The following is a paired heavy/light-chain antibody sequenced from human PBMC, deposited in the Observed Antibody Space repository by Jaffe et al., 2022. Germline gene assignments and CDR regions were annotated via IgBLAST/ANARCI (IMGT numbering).Light chain of an antibody. CDR2: GAS. Sequence: EIVMTQSPATLSVSPGERATLSCRASQSVSSNLAWYQQKPGQPPRLLIYGASTRATGIPARFSGSGSGTDFTLTISSLQSEDFAVYYCQQYNNWPPWTFGQGTKVEIK. J-gene: IGKJ1*01. CDR3: QQYNNWPPWT. V-gene: IGKV3-15*01. CDR1: QSVSSN.
Heavy chain of an antibody. CDR2: LRFDGSNK. V-gene: IGHV3-30*02. CDR3: APLSGFGELSFDY. Sequence: QVQLVESGGGVVQPGGSLRLSCAVSGFTFSSYGMHWVRQAPGKGLEWVASLRFDGSNKYYADSVKGRFTISRDNSNNTLYLQMNSLRAEDTAVYYCAPLSGFGELSFDYWGQGTLVTVSS. D-gene: IGHD3-10*01. CDR1: GFTFSSYG. J-gene: IGHJ4*02.